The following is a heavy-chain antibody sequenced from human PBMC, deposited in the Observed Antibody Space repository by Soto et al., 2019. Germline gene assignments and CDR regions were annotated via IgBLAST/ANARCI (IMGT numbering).Heavy chain of an antibody. CDR1: GFTFSSYA. V-gene: IGHV3-23*01. CDR2: ISGSGGST. CDR3: AKDQTVTTFQDYYGMDV. J-gene: IGHJ6*02. D-gene: IGHD4-17*01. Sequence: GGSLRLSCAASGFTFSSYAMSWVRQAPGKGLEWVSAISGSGGSTYYADSVKGRFTISRDNSKNTLYLQMNSLRAEDTAVYYCAKDQTVTTFQDYYGMDVWGQGTTVTVSS.